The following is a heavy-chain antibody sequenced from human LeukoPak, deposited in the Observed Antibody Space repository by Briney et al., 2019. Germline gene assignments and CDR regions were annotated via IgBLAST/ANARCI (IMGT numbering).Heavy chain of an antibody. Sequence: PSETLSLTCAVYGGSFSGYYRSWIRQPPGKGLEWIGEINHSGSTNYNPSLKSRVTISVDTSKNQFSLKLSSVTAADTAVYYCARSTAYYYGSGKGGMDVWGQGTTVTVSS. CDR1: GGSFSGYY. J-gene: IGHJ6*02. CDR3: ARSTAYYYGSGKGGMDV. D-gene: IGHD3-10*01. V-gene: IGHV4-34*01. CDR2: INHSGST.